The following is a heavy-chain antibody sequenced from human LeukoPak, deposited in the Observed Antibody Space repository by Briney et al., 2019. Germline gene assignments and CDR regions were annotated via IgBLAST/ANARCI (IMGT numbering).Heavy chain of an antibody. CDR2: IDPSDSYT. D-gene: IGHD4/OR15-4a*01. CDR1: GYSFXXXX. J-gene: IGHJ4*02. V-gene: IGHV5-10-1*01. CDR3: ARVLDDYDDY. Sequence: GESLRISCXXSGYSFXXXXXXXXXXXXXXXLXWMGRIDPSDSYTNYXPSFXGHVTISXXXXXSTAYLQWSSLKASDTAMYYCARVLDDYDDYWGQGTLVTVSS.